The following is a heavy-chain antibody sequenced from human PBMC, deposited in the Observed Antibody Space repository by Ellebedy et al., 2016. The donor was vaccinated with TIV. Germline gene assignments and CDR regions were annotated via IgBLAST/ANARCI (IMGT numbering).Heavy chain of an antibody. Sequence: ASVKVSCKASGYTFTSYAISWVRQAPGQGLEWMGWISPYNGNTNYAQKFQGRVTMTTDTSTSTAYMELRSLKSDDTAVYYCAKDGRVPGNWFDPWGQGTLVTVSS. V-gene: IGHV1-18*01. CDR3: AKDGRVPGNWFDP. J-gene: IGHJ5*02. CDR1: GYTFTSYA. CDR2: ISPYNGNT. D-gene: IGHD6-19*01.